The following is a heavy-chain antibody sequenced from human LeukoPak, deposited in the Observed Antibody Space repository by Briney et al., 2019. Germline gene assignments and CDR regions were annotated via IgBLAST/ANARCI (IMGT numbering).Heavy chain of an antibody. CDR2: IFYSGST. CDR3: ARVRYDSSL. Sequence: SETLSLTCTVSGGSVSSGSYYWSWVRQPPGKGLEWIGYIFYSGSTNYNPSLRSRVTISVDTSNNQFSLKLSSVTAADTAVYYCARVRYDSSLWGQGTLVTVSS. V-gene: IGHV4-61*01. J-gene: IGHJ4*02. D-gene: IGHD3-22*01. CDR1: GGSVSSGSYY.